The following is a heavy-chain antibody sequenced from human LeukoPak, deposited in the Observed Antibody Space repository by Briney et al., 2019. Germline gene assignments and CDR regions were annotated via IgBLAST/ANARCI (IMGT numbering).Heavy chain of an antibody. J-gene: IGHJ4*02. Sequence: PGGSLRLSCAASGSTFSSCAMSWVRQAPGKGLEWVSAISGSGGSTYYADSVKGRFTISRDNSKNTLYLQMNSLRAEDTAVYYCAKDLIYYYGSGSYYNPLFDYWGQGTLVTVSS. CDR1: GSTFSSCA. V-gene: IGHV3-23*01. D-gene: IGHD3-10*01. CDR2: ISGSGGST. CDR3: AKDLIYYYGSGSYYNPLFDY.